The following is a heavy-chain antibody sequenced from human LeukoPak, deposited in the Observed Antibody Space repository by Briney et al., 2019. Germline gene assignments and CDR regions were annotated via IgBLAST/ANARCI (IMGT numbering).Heavy chain of an antibody. CDR3: AKDTASYHYYDAFDI. CDR1: GFTFNNYW. D-gene: IGHD1-26*01. Sequence: SLRLSCAASGFTFNNYWMTWVRQAPGKGLEWVSGISWNSGSIGYADSVKGRFTISRDNAKNSLYLQMNSLRAEDTALYYCAKDTASYHYYDAFDIWGQGTMVTVSS. J-gene: IGHJ3*02. CDR2: ISWNSGSI. V-gene: IGHV3-9*01.